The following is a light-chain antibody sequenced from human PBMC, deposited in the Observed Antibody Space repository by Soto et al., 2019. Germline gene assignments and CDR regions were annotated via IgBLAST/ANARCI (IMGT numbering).Light chain of an antibody. V-gene: IGLV2-23*02. CDR3: SSYAGFNTVI. CDR2: AVT. Sequence: QSALTQPASVSGSPGQSITISCTGTSSDVGSYNLVSWYQKHPGKAPKLMISAVTKRPAGVSSRFSGSKSGNTASLTISGLQAEDEADYYCSSYAGFNTVIFGGGTKLTVL. J-gene: IGLJ2*01. CDR1: SSDVGSYNL.